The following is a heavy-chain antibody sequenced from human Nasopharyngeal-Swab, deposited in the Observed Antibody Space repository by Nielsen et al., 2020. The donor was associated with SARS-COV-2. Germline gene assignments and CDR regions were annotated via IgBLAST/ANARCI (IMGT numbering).Heavy chain of an antibody. CDR3: ARHLRRRGFYYYYYMDV. CDR2: IDPSDSYT. V-gene: IGHV5-10-1*01. D-gene: IGHD3-10*01. J-gene: IGHJ6*03. Sequence: VGQAPGIGLAWMGRIDPSDSYTNYSPSFQGHVTISADKSISTAYLQWSSLKASDTAMYYCARHLRRRGFYYYYYMDVRGKGTTVTVSS.